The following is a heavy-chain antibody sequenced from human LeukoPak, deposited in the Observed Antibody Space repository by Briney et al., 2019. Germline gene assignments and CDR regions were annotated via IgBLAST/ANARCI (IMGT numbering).Heavy chain of an antibody. D-gene: IGHD3-22*01. V-gene: IGHV1-18*01. CDR3: ARIPSDSSGYYYVGYIQH. Sequence: ASVKVPCKASGYTYTTYGISWVRQAPGQGLEWMGWTSAYNGNTNNAQKLQGRVTMTTDTSTSTAYMELRSLRSDDTAVYYCARIPSDSSGYYYVGYIQHWGQGTLVTVSS. CDR1: GYTYTTYG. J-gene: IGHJ1*01. CDR2: TSAYNGNT.